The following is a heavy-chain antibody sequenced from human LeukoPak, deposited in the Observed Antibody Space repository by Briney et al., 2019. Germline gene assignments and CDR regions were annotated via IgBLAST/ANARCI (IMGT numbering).Heavy chain of an antibody. CDR2: TRYGGTSI. CDR3: AKDFTAMADYYYYGMDV. J-gene: IGHJ6*02. Sequence: GGSLRLSCAASGFTFSISWMHWVRHAPGKGLVCVSRTRYGGTSIIYADSVKGRFTISRDNAKNTLYLHMNSMRAEDTAVYYCAKDFTAMADYYYYGMDVWGQGTTVTVSS. V-gene: IGHV3-74*01. CDR1: GFTFSISW. D-gene: IGHD5-18*01.